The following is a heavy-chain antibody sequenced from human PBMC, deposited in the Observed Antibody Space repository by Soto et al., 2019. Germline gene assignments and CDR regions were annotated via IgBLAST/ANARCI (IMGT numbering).Heavy chain of an antibody. Sequence: SETLSLTCAVSGASISSAHWWNLVRQPPGKGLEWIGEIYHSGSTNYNPSLQSRVTVSIDKSKNQFSLSLSSVTAADTAIYYCARDKITGLFDYWGQGTLVTVSS. D-gene: IGHD2-8*02. CDR1: GASISSAHW. CDR3: ARDKITGLFDY. J-gene: IGHJ4*02. V-gene: IGHV4-4*02. CDR2: IYHSGST.